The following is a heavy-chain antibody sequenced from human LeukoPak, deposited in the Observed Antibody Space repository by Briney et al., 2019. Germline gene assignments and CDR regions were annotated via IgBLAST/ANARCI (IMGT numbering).Heavy chain of an antibody. V-gene: IGHV4-4*02. CDR2: IYHSGST. CDR3: ARDDDFRN. Sequence: SETLSLTCAVSGGSISSSNWWSWVRQPPGKGLEWIGEIYHSGSTNYNTSLKSRVTISVDTSKNQFSLKMSSVTAADTAVYYCARDDDFRNWGQGTLVTVSS. D-gene: IGHD3-3*01. CDR1: GGSISSSNW. J-gene: IGHJ4*02.